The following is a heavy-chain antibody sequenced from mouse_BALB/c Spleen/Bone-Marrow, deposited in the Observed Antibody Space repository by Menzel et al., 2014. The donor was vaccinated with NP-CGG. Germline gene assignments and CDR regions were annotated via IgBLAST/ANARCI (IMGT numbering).Heavy chain of an antibody. J-gene: IGHJ2*01. CDR1: GYTFTSYW. CDR3: TRNWAFDD. CDR2: VDPSDSKT. V-gene: IGHV1-61*01. Sequence: VKLQESGAELVRPGASVKLSCKASGYTFTSYWMNWVKQRPGQGLEWIGMVDPSDSKTHFNQMFKDKATLTVDKSSITAYRHLSSLTSEDSAVYYCTRNWAFDDGGQGTTLTVSS. D-gene: IGHD4-1*01.